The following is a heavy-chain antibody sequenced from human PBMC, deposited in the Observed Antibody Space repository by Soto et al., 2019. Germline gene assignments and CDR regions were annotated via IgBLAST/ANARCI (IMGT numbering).Heavy chain of an antibody. CDR3: ARDXGGKEDSSGYYEGWFAP. Sequence: SETLSLTCAVSGGSISSSNWWSWVRQPPGKGLEWIGEIYHSGSTNYNPSLKGRVTISVDKSKNQFSLKLSSVTAADTAVYYCARDXGGKEDSSGYYEGWFAPWGQGTLVTVSS. V-gene: IGHV4-4*02. J-gene: IGHJ5*02. D-gene: IGHD3-22*01. CDR2: IYHSGST. CDR1: GGSISSSNW.